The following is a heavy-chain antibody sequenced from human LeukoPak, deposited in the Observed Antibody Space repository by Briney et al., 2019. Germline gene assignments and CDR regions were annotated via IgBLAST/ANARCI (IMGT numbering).Heavy chain of an antibody. V-gene: IGHV3-33*01. D-gene: IGHD3-16*02. CDR2: IWYDGSNK. J-gene: IGHJ4*02. Sequence: PGGSLRLTCAASGFTFSSYGMHWVRQAPGKGLEWVAVIWYDGSNKYYADSVEGRFTISRDNSKNTLYLQMNSLRAEDTAVYYCAREGYDYVWGSYRQYYSDYWGQGTLVTVSS. CDR3: AREGYDYVWGSYRQYYSDY. CDR1: GFTFSSYG.